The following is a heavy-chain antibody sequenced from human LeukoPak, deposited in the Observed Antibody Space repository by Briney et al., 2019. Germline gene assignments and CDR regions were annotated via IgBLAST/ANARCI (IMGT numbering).Heavy chain of an antibody. CDR2: IYYSGST. Sequence: LSETLSLTCAVYGGSFSDYYWSWIRQPPGKGLEWIGEIYYSGSTNYNPSLKSRVTISVDTSKNQFSLKLSSVTAADTAVYYCARTGSRMHWYSDLWGRGTLVTVSS. D-gene: IGHD2/OR15-2a*01. CDR1: GGSFSDYY. V-gene: IGHV4-34*01. CDR3: ARTGSRMHWYSDL. J-gene: IGHJ2*01.